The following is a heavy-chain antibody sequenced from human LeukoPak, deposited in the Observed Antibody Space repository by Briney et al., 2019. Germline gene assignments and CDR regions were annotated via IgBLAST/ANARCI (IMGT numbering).Heavy chain of an antibody. Sequence: GGSLRLSCAASGFTFDDYAMHWVRQAPGKGLEWVSLISGDSGSTYYADSVKGRFTISRDNSKNSLYLQTNSLRNDDTALYYCAKDTEGYTYGYYYYGMDVWGQGTTVTVSS. V-gene: IGHV3-43*02. D-gene: IGHD5-18*01. CDR3: AKDTEGYTYGYYYYGMDV. CDR2: ISGDSGST. J-gene: IGHJ6*02. CDR1: GFTFDDYA.